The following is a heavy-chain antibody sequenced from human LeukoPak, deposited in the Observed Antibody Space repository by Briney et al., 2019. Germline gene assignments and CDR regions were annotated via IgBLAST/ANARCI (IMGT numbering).Heavy chain of an antibody. CDR3: ARDRTDYYDSSGYHDY. J-gene: IGHJ4*02. D-gene: IGHD3-22*01. CDR1: GYTFTSYY. Sequence: GASVKVSCKASGYTFTSYYMHWVQQAPGQGLEWMGIINPSGGSTSYAQKFQGRVTMTRDTSTSTVYMELSSLRSEDTAVYYCARDRTDYYDSSGYHDYWGQGTLVTVSS. CDR2: INPSGGST. V-gene: IGHV1-46*01.